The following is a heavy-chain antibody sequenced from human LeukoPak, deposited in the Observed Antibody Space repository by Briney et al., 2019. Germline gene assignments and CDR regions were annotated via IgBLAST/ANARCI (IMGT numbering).Heavy chain of an antibody. J-gene: IGHJ4*02. CDR2: INPSGGST. CDR3: ARDSTPTYYSGTYYFEY. D-gene: IGHD1-26*01. CDR1: GYTFSRYY. V-gene: IGHV1-46*01. Sequence: ASVKVSCKASGYTFSRYYMHWVRQAPGQGLEWMGLINPSGGSTTYAQKFQGRVTMTRDTSTSTVYMELSSLRSEDTAVYYCARDSTPTYYSGTYYFEYWGQGTLVTVSS.